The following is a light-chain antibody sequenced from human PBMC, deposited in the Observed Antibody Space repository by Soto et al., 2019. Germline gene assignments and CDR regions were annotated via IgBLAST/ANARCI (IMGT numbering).Light chain of an antibody. J-gene: IGKJ1*01. V-gene: IGKV3-20*01. Sequence: EIVLTQSPGTLSLSLGERATLSCRASQSVSSSYLAWYQQKPGQAPRLLIYGASSRATGIPDRFSGSGSGTDFTLTISRLESEDFAVYYCQQYGSSPTFGQGTKVEIK. CDR3: QQYGSSPT. CDR2: GAS. CDR1: QSVSSSY.